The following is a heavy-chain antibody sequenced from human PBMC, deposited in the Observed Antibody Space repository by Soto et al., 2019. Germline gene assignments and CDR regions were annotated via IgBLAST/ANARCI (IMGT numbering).Heavy chain of an antibody. Sequence: ASLKVSCKAPGYTFNSYGISWVRQAPGQGLEWMGWISAYNGNTNYAQKLQGRVTMTTDTSTSTAYMELRSLRSDDTAVYYCARGHSSGWYGYWRQGTLVTVSS. CDR1: GYTFNSYG. J-gene: IGHJ4*02. CDR3: ARGHSSGWYGY. CDR2: ISAYNGNT. D-gene: IGHD6-19*01. V-gene: IGHV1-18*01.